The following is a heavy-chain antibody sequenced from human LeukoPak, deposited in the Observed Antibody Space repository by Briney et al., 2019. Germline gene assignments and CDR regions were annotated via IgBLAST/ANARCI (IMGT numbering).Heavy chain of an antibody. CDR1: GFTFSSYA. V-gene: IGHV3-23*01. Sequence: GGSLRLSCAASGFTFSSYAMSWVRQAPGKGLEWVSAISGSGGSTYYADSVKGRFTISRDNSKNTLYLQMNSLRAEDTAVYYCAKDQGGSGSDYPIPPGYWGQGTLLTVSS. J-gene: IGHJ4*02. D-gene: IGHD3-10*01. CDR2: ISGSGGST. CDR3: AKDQGGSGSDYPIPPGY.